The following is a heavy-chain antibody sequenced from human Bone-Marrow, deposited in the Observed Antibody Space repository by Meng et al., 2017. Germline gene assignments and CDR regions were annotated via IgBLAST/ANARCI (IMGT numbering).Heavy chain of an antibody. J-gene: IGHJ4*02. V-gene: IGHV5-51*01. CDR2: IYPGDSDT. Sequence: GESLKISCKGYGYIFTKNWIAWVRQMPGKGLEWMGIIYPGDSDTRYSPSFQGQVTISADKSTTTAHLQWSSLKASDTAMYYCARLNIGSGWTFDYWGQGTLVTVSS. CDR3: ARLNIGSGWTFDY. D-gene: IGHD6-19*01. CDR1: GYIFTKNW.